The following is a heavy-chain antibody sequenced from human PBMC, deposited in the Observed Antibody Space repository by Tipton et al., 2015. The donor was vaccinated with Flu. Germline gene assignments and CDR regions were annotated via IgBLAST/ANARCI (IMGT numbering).Heavy chain of an antibody. CDR3: AVPTMTVFSKSRGY. Sequence: QLVQSGVEVKKPGASVKVSCKASGYTFTSYAIGWVRQAPGLGLEWMGWISAYNGNTNSAQKLRGRVTMTTDTSTSTAYMELRSLRFEDTAVYYCAVPTMTVFSKSRGYWGQGTLVTVSS. J-gene: IGHJ4*02. V-gene: IGHV1-18*01. CDR1: GYTFTSYA. D-gene: IGHD3-22*01. CDR2: ISAYNGNT.